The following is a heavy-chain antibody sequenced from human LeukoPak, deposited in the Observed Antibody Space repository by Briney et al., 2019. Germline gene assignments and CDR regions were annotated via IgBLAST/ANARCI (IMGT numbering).Heavy chain of an antibody. CDR1: GGSISSGGYY. V-gene: IGHV4-31*03. D-gene: IGHD6-13*01. CDR3: ARRYSSNWYFDY. CDR2: IYYSGST. Sequence: SQTLSLTCTVSGGSISSGGYYWSWIRQHPGKGLEWIGYIYYSGSTDYNPSLKSRVTISLDTSKNQFSLKLSSVTAADTAVYYCARRYSSNWYFDYWGQGTLVTVSS. J-gene: IGHJ4*02.